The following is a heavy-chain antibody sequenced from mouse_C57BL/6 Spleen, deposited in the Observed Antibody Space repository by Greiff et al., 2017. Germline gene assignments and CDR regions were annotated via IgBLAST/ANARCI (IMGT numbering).Heavy chain of an antibody. V-gene: IGHV1-54*01. J-gene: IGHJ1*03. CDR1: GYAFTNYL. CDR2: INPGRGGT. Sequence: QVQLQQSGAELVRPGTSVKVSCKASGYAFTNYLIEWVKQRPGQGLEWIGVINPGRGGTNYNEKFKGKATLTADKSSSTAYMQLSSLTSEDSAVYSWARRHYGSSYRDVWGTGTTVTVSS. D-gene: IGHD1-1*01. CDR3: ARRHYGSSYRDV.